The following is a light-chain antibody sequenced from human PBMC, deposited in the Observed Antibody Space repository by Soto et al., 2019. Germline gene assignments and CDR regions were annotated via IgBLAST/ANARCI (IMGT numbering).Light chain of an antibody. CDR3: SSYAGSSTYV. J-gene: IGLJ1*01. Sequence: QSALTQPASVSGSPGQSITISCTGTTSDVGSYNLVSWYQQHPDKAPKLIIYEGIRRPSGVSNRFSGSKSANTASLTISGLQAEDEADYHCSSYAGSSTYVFGTGTEVTVL. CDR2: EGI. CDR1: TSDVGSYNL. V-gene: IGLV2-23*01.